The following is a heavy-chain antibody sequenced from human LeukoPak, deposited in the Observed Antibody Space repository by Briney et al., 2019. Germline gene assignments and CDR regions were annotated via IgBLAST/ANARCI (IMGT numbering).Heavy chain of an antibody. CDR2: IYYSGST. Sequence: PSQTLSLTCTVSGDSISSSSYYWGWIRQPPGKGLEWIGYIYYSGSTNYNPSLKSRVTISVDTSKNQFSLKLSSVTAADTAVYYCASLTIVGATTAPEGFDYWGQGTLVTVSS. J-gene: IGHJ4*02. CDR1: GDSISSSSYY. CDR3: ASLTIVGATTAPEGFDY. V-gene: IGHV4-61*05. D-gene: IGHD1-26*01.